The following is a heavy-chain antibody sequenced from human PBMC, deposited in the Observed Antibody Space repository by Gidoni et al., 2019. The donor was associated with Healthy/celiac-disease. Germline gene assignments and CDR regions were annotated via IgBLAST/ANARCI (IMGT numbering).Heavy chain of an antibody. CDR1: GFTFGDYA. D-gene: IGHD3-22*01. CDR3: TRGYYYDSSGYNYPGY. Sequence: EVQLVESGGGLVQPGRSLRLSCTASGFTFGDYAMRWVRQAPGKGLEWVGFIRSKAYGGTTEYAASVKGRFTISRDDSKSIAYLQMNSLKTEDTAVYYCTRGYYYDSSGYNYPGYWGQGTLVTVSS. CDR2: IRSKAYGGTT. J-gene: IGHJ4*02. V-gene: IGHV3-49*04.